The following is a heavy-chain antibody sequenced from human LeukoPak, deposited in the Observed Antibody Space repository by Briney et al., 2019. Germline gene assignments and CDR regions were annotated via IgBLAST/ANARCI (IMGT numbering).Heavy chain of an antibody. D-gene: IGHD3-22*01. J-gene: IGHJ4*02. CDR1: GYTFTSYG. V-gene: IGHV1-18*01. CDR3: ARDLGDYYDSSGYSFDY. Sequence: ASVKVSCKASGYTFTSYGISWVRQAPGQGLEWMGWISAYNGNTNYAQKLQGRVTMTTDTSTNTAYMELRSLRSDDTAVYYCARDLGDYYDSSGYSFDYWGQGTLVTVSS. CDR2: ISAYNGNT.